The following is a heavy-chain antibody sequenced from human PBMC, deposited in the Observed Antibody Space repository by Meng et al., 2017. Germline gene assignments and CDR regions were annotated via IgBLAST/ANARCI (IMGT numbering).Heavy chain of an antibody. V-gene: IGHV3-30*01. Sequence: GESLKISCAASGFTFSSYAMHWVRQAPGKGLEWVAVISYDGSNKYYADSVKGRFTISRDNSKNTLYLQMNSLRAEDTAVYYCERDSSSGDFDYWGQGTLVTVSS. J-gene: IGHJ4*02. CDR3: ERDSSSGDFDY. D-gene: IGHD6-13*01. CDR1: GFTFSSYA. CDR2: ISYDGSNK.